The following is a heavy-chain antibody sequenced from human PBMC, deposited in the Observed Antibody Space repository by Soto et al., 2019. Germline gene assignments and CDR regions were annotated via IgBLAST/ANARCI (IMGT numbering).Heavy chain of an antibody. D-gene: IGHD5-18*01. CDR2: IYHSGST. CDR1: GGSISSSNW. V-gene: IGHV4-4*02. Sequence: QVQLQESGPGLVKPSGTLSLTCAVSGGSISSSNWWSWVRQPPGKGLEWIGEIYHSGSTNYNPSLKSRVTISVDKSKNQFSLKLSSVTAADTAVYYCARDRRPYSHRYYYYYYGMDVWGQGSTVTVSS. J-gene: IGHJ6*02. CDR3: ARDRRPYSHRYYYYYYGMDV.